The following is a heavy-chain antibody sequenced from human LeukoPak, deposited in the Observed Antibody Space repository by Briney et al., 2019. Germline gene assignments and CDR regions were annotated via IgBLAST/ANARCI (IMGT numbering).Heavy chain of an antibody. J-gene: IGHJ3*02. CDR3: ARVSPLLSLIEAFDI. D-gene: IGHD3-10*01. CDR1: VYTFTGYY. Sequence: ASVKVSCKASVYTFTGYYMHWVRQAPGQGLEWMGWINPNSGGTNYAQKFQGRVTMTRDTSISTAYTELSRLRSDDTAVYYCARVSPLLSLIEAFDIWGQGTMVTVSS. V-gene: IGHV1-2*02. CDR2: INPNSGGT.